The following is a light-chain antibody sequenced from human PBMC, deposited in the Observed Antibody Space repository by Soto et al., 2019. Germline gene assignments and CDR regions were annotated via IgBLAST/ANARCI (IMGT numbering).Light chain of an antibody. CDR2: DDS. J-gene: IGLJ1*01. CDR1: NIGSKG. V-gene: IGLV3-21*02. CDR3: QVWDSNSEQIYV. Sequence: SSELTQPPSVSVAPGQTARVTCGGANIGSKGVHWYRQTPGQAPVMVLYDDSDRPSGIPERISGSNSGNTATLTISNIEAGDEADYYCQVWDSNSEQIYVFGGGTKVTVL.